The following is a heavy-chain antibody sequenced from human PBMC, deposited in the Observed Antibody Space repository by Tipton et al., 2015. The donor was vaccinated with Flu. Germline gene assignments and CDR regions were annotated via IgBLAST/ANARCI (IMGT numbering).Heavy chain of an antibody. Sequence: LRPSCAVSGYSISRGYYWGWIRQPPGKGLEWIGSIYHNGDIHFNPSLKSRVSISVDTYNNRFSLNLTAVTAADTAVYYCARAEIGDFDYWGQGTLVTVSS. V-gene: IGHV4-38-2*01. J-gene: IGHJ4*02. CDR2: IYHNGDI. CDR1: GYSISRGYY. D-gene: IGHD2/OR15-2a*01. CDR3: ARAEIGDFDY.